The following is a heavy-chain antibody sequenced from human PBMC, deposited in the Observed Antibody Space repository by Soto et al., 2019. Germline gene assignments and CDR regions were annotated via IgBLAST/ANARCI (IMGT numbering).Heavy chain of an antibody. Sequence: EVQLVESGGGLIQPGGSLRLSCAASGLSFSSHWMSWVRQAPGRGLEWVANIRQDGGEEQYSDSVKGRFTLSRDNAKHSLYLQMNGLRVDDTAVYYCAKSEGYSFDIRGQGTMVTVSS. CDR3: AKSEGYSFDI. D-gene: IGHD1-1*01. J-gene: IGHJ3*02. V-gene: IGHV3-7*01. CDR1: GLSFSSHW. CDR2: IRQDGGEE.